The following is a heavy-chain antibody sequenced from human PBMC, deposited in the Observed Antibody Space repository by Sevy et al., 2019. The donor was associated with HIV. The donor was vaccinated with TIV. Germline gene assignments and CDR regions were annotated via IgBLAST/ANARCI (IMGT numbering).Heavy chain of an antibody. Sequence: SETLSLTCTVSGASISSHYWSWIRQPPGKGLEWIGYIYYNGSTNYNPSLKSRVTMSVDTSKNQFSLKLRSVTAADTAMYYCARALRPYSFDTSTYFDYWGQGTLVTVSS. V-gene: IGHV4-59*11. J-gene: IGHJ4*02. CDR1: GASISSHY. D-gene: IGHD3-22*01. CDR3: ARALRPYSFDTSTYFDY. CDR2: IYYNGST.